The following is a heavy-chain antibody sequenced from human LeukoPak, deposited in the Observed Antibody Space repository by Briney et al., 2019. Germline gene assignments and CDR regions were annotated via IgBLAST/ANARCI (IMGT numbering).Heavy chain of an antibody. CDR1: GGSISSFNW. V-gene: IGHV4-4*02. Sequence: SETLSLTCAVSGGSISSFNWWTWVRQPPGRGLEWIGEIHYSGTTNYTPSLKSRLTISVDKSKNQLSLNLRSVTAADTAVYYCARLGAFDIWGQGTTVTVSS. CDR2: IHYSGTT. CDR3: ARLGAFDI. J-gene: IGHJ3*02.